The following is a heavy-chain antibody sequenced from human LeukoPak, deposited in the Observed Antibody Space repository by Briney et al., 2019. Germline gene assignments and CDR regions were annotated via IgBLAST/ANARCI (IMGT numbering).Heavy chain of an antibody. V-gene: IGHV4-59*01. J-gene: IGHJ4*02. Sequence: SETLSLTCTVSGGSISSYYWSWIRQPPGKGLEWIGCIYYSGSTNYNPSLKSRVTISVDTSKNQFSLKLSSVTAADTAVYYCARGRQEIDYWGQGTLVTVSS. CDR2: IYYSGST. D-gene: IGHD5-24*01. CDR3: ARGRQEIDY. CDR1: GGSISSYY.